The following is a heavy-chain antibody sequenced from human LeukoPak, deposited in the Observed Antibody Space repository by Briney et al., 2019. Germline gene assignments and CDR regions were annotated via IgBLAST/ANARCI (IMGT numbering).Heavy chain of an antibody. Sequence: GGSLRLSCAASGFSFSDYSMNWVRQAPGKGLEWVSSISSSSSYIYYADSVKGRFTISRDNAKNSLYPQMNSLRAEDTAVYYCARDPGIVVVPAAAHFDYWGQGTLVTVSS. J-gene: IGHJ4*02. CDR1: GFSFSDYS. D-gene: IGHD2-2*01. CDR3: ARDPGIVVVPAAAHFDY. V-gene: IGHV3-21*01. CDR2: ISSSSSYI.